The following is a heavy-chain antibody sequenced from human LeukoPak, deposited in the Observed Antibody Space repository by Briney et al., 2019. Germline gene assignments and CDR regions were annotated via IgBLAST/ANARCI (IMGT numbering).Heavy chain of an antibody. J-gene: IGHJ5*02. Sequence: SETLSLTCTVSGGSISSSSYYWGWIRQPPGKGLEWIGSIYYSGSTYYNPSLKSRVTISVDTSENQFSLKLSSVTAADTAVYYCARHHYDFWSGYPNWFDPWGQGTLVTVSS. CDR2: IYYSGST. CDR1: GGSISSSSYY. CDR3: ARHHYDFWSGYPNWFDP. V-gene: IGHV4-39*01. D-gene: IGHD3-3*01.